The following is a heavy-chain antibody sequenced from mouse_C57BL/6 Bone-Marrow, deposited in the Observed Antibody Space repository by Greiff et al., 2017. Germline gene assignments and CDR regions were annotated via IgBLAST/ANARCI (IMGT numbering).Heavy chain of an antibody. CDR3: TSPYGEY. Sequence: EVQLQQSGAELVRPGASVKLSCTASGFNIKDYYMHWVKQRPEQGLEWIGRIDPVDGDTEYAPKFQGKATMTADTSSHTAYLQLSSLTSDDTAVYYCTSPYGEYWGQGTTLTVSS. D-gene: IGHD1-1*02. CDR2: IDPVDGDT. V-gene: IGHV14-1*01. J-gene: IGHJ2*01. CDR1: GFNIKDYY.